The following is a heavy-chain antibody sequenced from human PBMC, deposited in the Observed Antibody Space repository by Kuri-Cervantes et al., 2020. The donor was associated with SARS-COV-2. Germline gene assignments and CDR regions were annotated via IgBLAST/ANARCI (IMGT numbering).Heavy chain of an antibody. D-gene: IGHD3-10*01. CDR2: INTNTGNP. CDR1: GYTFTSYA. Sequence: ASVKVSCKASGYTFTSYAMNWVRQAPGQGLEWVGWINTNTGNPTYAQGFTGRFVFSLDTSVSTAYLQTSSLKAEDTAVYYCARDTNFGSGSYWFNPWGQGTLVTVSS. V-gene: IGHV7-4-1*02. J-gene: IGHJ5*02. CDR3: ARDTNFGSGSYWFNP.